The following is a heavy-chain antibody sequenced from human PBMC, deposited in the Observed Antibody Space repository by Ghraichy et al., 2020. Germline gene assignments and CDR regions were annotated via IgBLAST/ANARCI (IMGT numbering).Heavy chain of an antibody. CDR2: IYYSGST. CDR3: ARAYPHYSSSSFLARKNWFDP. V-gene: IGHV4-31*03. D-gene: IGHD6-6*01. J-gene: IGHJ5*02. Sequence: SETLSLTCTVSGGSISSGGYYWSWIRQHPGKGLEWIGYIYYSGSTYYNPSLKSRVTISVDTSKNQFSLKLSSVTAADTAVYYCARAYPHYSSSSFLARKNWFDPWGQGTLVTVSS. CDR1: GGSISSGGYY.